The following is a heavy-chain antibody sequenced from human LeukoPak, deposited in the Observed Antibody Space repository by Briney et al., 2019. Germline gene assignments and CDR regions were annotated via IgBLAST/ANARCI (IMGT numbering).Heavy chain of an antibody. CDR3: ARILSMNSY. Sequence: GGSLRLSCAASGXTFSSYEMNWVRQAPGKGLEWVSYISSSGSTIYYADSVKGRFTISRDNAKNSLYLQMNSLRAEDTAVYYCARILSMNSYWGQGILVTVSS. J-gene: IGHJ4*02. CDR1: GXTFSSYE. V-gene: IGHV3-48*03. CDR2: ISSSGSTI. D-gene: IGHD2/OR15-2a*01.